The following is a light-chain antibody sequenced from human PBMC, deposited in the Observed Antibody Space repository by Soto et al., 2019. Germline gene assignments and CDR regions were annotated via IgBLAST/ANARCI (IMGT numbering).Light chain of an antibody. J-gene: IGKJ1*01. V-gene: IGKV3-15*01. Sequence: EVVLTQSPATLSVSPGERATLSCRASQSVSTNLAWYQQRPGQAPRLLIYGASARATGIPARFSGSGAGTEFNLTISSLQSEDFALYYCQQYYSYPWTFGQGTKVEIK. CDR1: QSVSTN. CDR3: QQYYSYPWT. CDR2: GAS.